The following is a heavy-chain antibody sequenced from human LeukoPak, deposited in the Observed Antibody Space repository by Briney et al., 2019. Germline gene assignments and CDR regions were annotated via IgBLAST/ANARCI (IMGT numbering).Heavy chain of an antibody. D-gene: IGHD5-18*01. CDR1: GYTFTGYY. Sequence: VSVKVSCKASGYTFTGYYMHWVRQAPGQGLEWMGWINPNSGGTNYAQKFQGRVTMTRDTSISTAYMELSRLRSDDTAVYYCARGDTAMVGYYYYYMDVWGKGTTVTVSS. V-gene: IGHV1-2*02. CDR2: INPNSGGT. J-gene: IGHJ6*03. CDR3: ARGDTAMVGYYYYYMDV.